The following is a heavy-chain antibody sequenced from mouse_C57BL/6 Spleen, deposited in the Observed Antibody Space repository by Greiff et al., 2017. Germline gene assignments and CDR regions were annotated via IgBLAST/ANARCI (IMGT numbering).Heavy chain of an antibody. CDR3: ARHDSSGSDY. CDR1: GYTFTSYG. D-gene: IGHD3-2*02. J-gene: IGHJ2*01. CDR2: IYPRSGNT. Sequence: QVQLQQSGAELARPGASVKLSCKASGYTFTSYGISWVKQRTGQGLEWIGEIYPRSGNTYYNEKFKGKATLTADKSSSTAYMELRSLTSEDSAVYFCARHDSSGSDYWGQGTTLTVSS. V-gene: IGHV1-81*01.